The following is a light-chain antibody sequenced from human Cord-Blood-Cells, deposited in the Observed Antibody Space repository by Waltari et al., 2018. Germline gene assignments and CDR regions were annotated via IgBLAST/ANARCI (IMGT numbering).Light chain of an antibody. J-gene: IGKJ2*03. CDR3: QQYGNSPYS. CDR1: QSVSSSY. V-gene: IGKV3-20*01. CDR2: GAS. Sequence: EIVLTQSPGTLSLSPGERATLSCRASQSVSSSYLAWYQQKPGQAPRLLIYGASSRATGIPDMFSGSGSGTDCTLTISRLEPEDFAVYYCQQYGNSPYSFGQGTKLEIK.